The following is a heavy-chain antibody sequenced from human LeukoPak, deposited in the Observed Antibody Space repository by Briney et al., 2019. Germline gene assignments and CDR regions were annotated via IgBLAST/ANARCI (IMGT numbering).Heavy chain of an antibody. CDR1: GFTFSSYA. Sequence: GGSLRLSCAASGFTFSSYAMSWVRQAPGKGLEWVSAISGSGGSTYYADSVKGRFTISRDNSKNTLDLQMNSLRAEDTAVYYCAKSGPDYYDSSGYYYVPYFDYWGQGTLVTVSS. D-gene: IGHD3-22*01. CDR2: ISGSGGST. V-gene: IGHV3-23*01. CDR3: AKSGPDYYDSSGYYYVPYFDY. J-gene: IGHJ4*02.